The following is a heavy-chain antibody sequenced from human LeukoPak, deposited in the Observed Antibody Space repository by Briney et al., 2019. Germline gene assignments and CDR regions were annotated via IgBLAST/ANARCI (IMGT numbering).Heavy chain of an antibody. V-gene: IGHV4-30-2*01. Sequence: SETLSLTCAVSGASISSGGYSWSWIRQPPGKGLEWIWYIYHSGSTYYNPSLKSRVTMSVDRSKNQFSMKLSSVTAADTAVYYCARAGSCSGGSCYFWFDPWGQGTLVTVSS. CDR3: ARAGSCSGGSCYFWFDP. CDR2: IYHSGST. J-gene: IGHJ5*02. CDR1: GASISSGGYS. D-gene: IGHD2-15*01.